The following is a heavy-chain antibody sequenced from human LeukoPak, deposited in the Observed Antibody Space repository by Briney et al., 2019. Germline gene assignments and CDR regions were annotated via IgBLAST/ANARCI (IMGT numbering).Heavy chain of an antibody. D-gene: IGHD3-3*01. CDR3: ARANSGTYYDFWSGYPYYYGMDV. V-gene: IGHV3-30-3*01. J-gene: IGHJ6*02. Sequence: PGGSLRLSCAASGFTFSSYAMHWVRQAPGKGLEWVAVISYDGSNKYYADSVKGQFTISRDNSKNTLYLQMNSLRAEDTAVYYCARANSGTYYDFWSGYPYYYGMDVWGQGTTVTVSS. CDR2: ISYDGSNK. CDR1: GFTFSSYA.